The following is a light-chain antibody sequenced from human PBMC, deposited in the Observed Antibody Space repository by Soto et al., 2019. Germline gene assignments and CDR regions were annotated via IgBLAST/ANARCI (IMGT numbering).Light chain of an antibody. Sequence: ETVLTQSPATLSLSPGERATLSCRASQSISTYLAWYQQRPGQAPRLLIYGASNRATDIPARFSGSGSGTDFPLTISSLEPEDFAVYYCQQRTNWYTFGQGTKLEFK. V-gene: IGKV3-11*01. CDR1: QSISTY. CDR3: QQRTNWYT. J-gene: IGKJ2*01. CDR2: GAS.